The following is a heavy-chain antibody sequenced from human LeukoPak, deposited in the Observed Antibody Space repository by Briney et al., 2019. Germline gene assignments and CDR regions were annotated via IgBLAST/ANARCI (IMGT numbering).Heavy chain of an antibody. Sequence: ASVKVSCEASGYTSRNYYIHWVRQAPGQGVEWMGMIHPSGGTTTYAQKFQGRVIMTRDTSKDTSTSTVYMELSSLRSEDTAVYYCARDLDDAFDIWGQGTMVTVSS. CDR3: ARDLDDAFDI. CDR2: IHPSGGTT. V-gene: IGHV1-46*01. J-gene: IGHJ3*02. CDR1: GYTSRNYY.